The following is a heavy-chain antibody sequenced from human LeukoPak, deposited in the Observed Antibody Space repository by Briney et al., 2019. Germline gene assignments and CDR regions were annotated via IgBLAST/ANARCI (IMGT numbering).Heavy chain of an antibody. CDR2: IRFEGSNQ. V-gene: IGHV3-33*01. CDR3: ARANYGSGSNYYYGMDV. CDR1: GFTIISLG. D-gene: IGHD3-10*01. Sequence: GGPLRFSCAAPGFTIISLGMHRVRQAPGKGLERAADIRFEGSNQYYSDSVKGRFTISRDNSKNTLYLQVNSLRAEETAVYYCARANYGSGSNYYYGMDVWGQGTTVTVSS. J-gene: IGHJ6*02.